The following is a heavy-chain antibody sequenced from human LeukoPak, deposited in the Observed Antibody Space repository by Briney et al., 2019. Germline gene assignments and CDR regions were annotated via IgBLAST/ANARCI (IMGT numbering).Heavy chain of an antibody. D-gene: IGHD2-21*02. Sequence: SETLSLTCAVSGYSIGSGYYWVWIRQPPGKGLELIGSIYGSGSTYYNPSLTSRVTISIDTSKNQFSLKLSSVTAADTALYYCARQLGDAASGLYWYFDLWGRGTLVTVSS. J-gene: IGHJ2*01. CDR2: IYGSGST. V-gene: IGHV4-38-2*01. CDR1: GYSIGSGYY. CDR3: ARQLGDAASGLYWYFDL.